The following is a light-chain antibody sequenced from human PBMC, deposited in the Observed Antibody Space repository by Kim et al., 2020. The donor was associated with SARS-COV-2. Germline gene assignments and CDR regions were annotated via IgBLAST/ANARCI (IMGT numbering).Light chain of an antibody. Sequence: VSPGERATLSCRASQSVSSNLAWYQQKPGQAPRLLIYGASTRAPGIAARFSGSGSGTEFTLTISRLQSEDFTVYYCQQYNNWPLYSFGQGTKLEI. CDR1: QSVSSN. CDR3: QQYNNWPLYS. J-gene: IGKJ2*03. CDR2: GAS. V-gene: IGKV3-15*01.